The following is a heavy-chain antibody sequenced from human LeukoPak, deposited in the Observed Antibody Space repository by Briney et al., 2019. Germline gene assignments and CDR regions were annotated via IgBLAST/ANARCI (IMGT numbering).Heavy chain of an antibody. D-gene: IGHD3-10*01. V-gene: IGHV3-23*01. CDR3: AKEGLSFGELSYAFDI. Sequence: GGSLRLSCAASGFTFSSYAMSWLRQAPGKGLEWVSAISGSGGSTYYADSVKGRLTISRDNSKNTLYLQMNSLRAENTAVYYCAKEGLSFGELSYAFDIWGQGTMVTVSS. CDR1: GFTFSSYA. J-gene: IGHJ3*02. CDR2: ISGSGGST.